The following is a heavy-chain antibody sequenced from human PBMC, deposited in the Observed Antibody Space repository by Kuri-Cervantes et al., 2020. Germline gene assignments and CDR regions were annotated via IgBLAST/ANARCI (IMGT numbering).Heavy chain of an antibody. D-gene: IGHD3-22*01. V-gene: IGHV1-46*01. Sequence: ASVKVSCKASGYTFTSYYIHWVRQAPGQGLEWMGIINPSGGSTSYAQEFQGRVTMTRDTSTSTVYMELSSLRSEDTAVYYCARERGHFYDSSGYGLPHTYWYFDLWGRGTPVTVSS. CDR3: ARERGHFYDSSGYGLPHTYWYFDL. CDR1: GYTFTSYY. CDR2: INPSGGST. J-gene: IGHJ2*01.